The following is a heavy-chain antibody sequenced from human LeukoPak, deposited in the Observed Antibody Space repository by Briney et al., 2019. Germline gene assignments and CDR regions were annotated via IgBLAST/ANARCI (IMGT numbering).Heavy chain of an antibody. CDR3: ARGGRRGYLDV. V-gene: IGHV4-61*05. CDR2: IYYSGST. J-gene: IGHJ6*02. D-gene: IGHD5-18*01. CDR1: GGSISSSSYY. Sequence: PSETLSLTCTVSGGSISSSSYYWGWIRQPPGKGLEWIGYIYYSGSTNYNPSLKSRVTISVDTSKNQFSLKLSSVTAADTAVYYCARGGRRGYLDVWGQGTTVTVSS.